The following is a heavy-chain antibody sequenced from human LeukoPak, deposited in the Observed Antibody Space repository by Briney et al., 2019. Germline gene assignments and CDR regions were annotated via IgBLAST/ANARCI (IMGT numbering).Heavy chain of an antibody. CDR3: AKRGVVIRVILVGFHKEAYYFDS. CDR2: ISGSGGST. CDR1: GFTLSNYG. V-gene: IGHV3-23*01. J-gene: IGHJ4*02. D-gene: IGHD3-22*01. Sequence: GGSLRLSCAVSGFTLSNYGMSWVRQAPGKGLEWVAGISGSGGSTNYADSVKGQFTISRDNPKNTLYLQMNSLRAEDTAVYFCAKRGVVIRVILVGFHKEAYYFDSWGQGALVIVSS.